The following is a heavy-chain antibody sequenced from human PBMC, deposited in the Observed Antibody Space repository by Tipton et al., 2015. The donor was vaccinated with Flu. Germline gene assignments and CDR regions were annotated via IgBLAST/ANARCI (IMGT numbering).Heavy chain of an antibody. J-gene: IGHJ3*02. CDR1: GYSISSGYY. Sequence: TLSLTCTVSGYSISSGYYWGWIRQPPGKGLEWIGSIYHSGSTYYNPSLKSRVTIPVDTSKNQFSLKLSFVTAADTAVYYCARAQDSGAFDIWGQGTMVTASS. D-gene: IGHD2-15*01. CDR3: ARAQDSGAFDI. CDR2: IYHSGST. V-gene: IGHV4-38-2*02.